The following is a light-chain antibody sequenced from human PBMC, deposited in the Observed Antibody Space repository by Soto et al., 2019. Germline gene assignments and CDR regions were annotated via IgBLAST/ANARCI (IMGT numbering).Light chain of an antibody. J-gene: IGKJ1*01. CDR3: QQSSNWPWT. CDR1: QSVRNY. Sequence: EIVLTQSPVTLSLSPGERATLSCRASQSVRNYLAWYQQKPGQAPRLLIYDASNRATGIPGRFSGSGSRTDFTLTISSLEPEDVAVYYCQQSSNWPWTFDQGTKVEIK. CDR2: DAS. V-gene: IGKV3-11*01.